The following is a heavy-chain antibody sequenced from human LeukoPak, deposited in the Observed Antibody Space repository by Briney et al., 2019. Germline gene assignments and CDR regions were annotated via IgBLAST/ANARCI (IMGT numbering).Heavy chain of an antibody. CDR1: GFTLSAYA. V-gene: IGHV3-30*18. J-gene: IGHJ4*02. CDR3: AKDPGAYCSGGSCYPYYFDY. CDR2: ISYDGSNK. Sequence: GRSLRLSCAASGFTLSAYAMHWVRQAPGKGLEWVALISYDGSNKYYADFVKGRFTISRDSFKNTLYLQVNSLRAEDTAVYYCAKDPGAYCSGGSCYPYYFDYWGQGTLVTVSS. D-gene: IGHD2-15*01.